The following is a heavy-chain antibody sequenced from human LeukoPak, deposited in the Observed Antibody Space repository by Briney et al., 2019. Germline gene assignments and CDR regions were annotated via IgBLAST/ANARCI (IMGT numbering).Heavy chain of an antibody. CDR2: INPSGGST. CDR3: ARVQNRGYSGYGPDY. J-gene: IGHJ4*02. CDR1: GYTFTSYY. D-gene: IGHD5-12*01. Sequence: ASVKVSCKASGYTFTSYYMHWVRQAPGQGLEWMGIINPSGGSTSYAQKFQGRVTMTRNTSISTAYMELSSLRSEDTAVYYCARVQNRGYSGYGPDYWGQGTLVTVSS. V-gene: IGHV1-46*01.